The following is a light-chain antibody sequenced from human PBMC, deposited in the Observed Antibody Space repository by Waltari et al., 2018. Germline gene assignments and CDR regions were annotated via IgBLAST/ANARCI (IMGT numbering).Light chain of an antibody. J-gene: IGKJ2*01. V-gene: IGKV3-15*01. CDR1: PPIHSN. CDR3: QQYHKWPPYT. CDR2: GAS. Sequence: EIVLTQSPVTLSVSPGERATPPCRPRPPIHSNLAWYQQQPGQAPRPLIYGASTRAIGIPARFSGSGSGTEFTLTITSLQSEDFAVYFCQQYHKWPPYTFGQGTKLDI.